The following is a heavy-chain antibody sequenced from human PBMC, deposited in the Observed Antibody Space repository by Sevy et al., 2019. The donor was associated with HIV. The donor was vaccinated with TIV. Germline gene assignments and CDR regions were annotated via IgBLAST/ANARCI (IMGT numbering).Heavy chain of an antibody. J-gene: IGHJ6*02. CDR2: ISWDGGST. CDR1: GFTFDDYT. Sequence: GGSLRLSCAASGFTFDDYTMHWVRQAPGKGLEWVSLISWDGGSTYYADSVKGRFTISRENSKNSLYRQMNSLRTEDTALYYCAKGIAGIAAAGIQEYYYYYYGMDVWGQGTTVTVSS. CDR3: AKGIAGIAAAGIQEYYYYYYGMDV. D-gene: IGHD6-13*01. V-gene: IGHV3-43*01.